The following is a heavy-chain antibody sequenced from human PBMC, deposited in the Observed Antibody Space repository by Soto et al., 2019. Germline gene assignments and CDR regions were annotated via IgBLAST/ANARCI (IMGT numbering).Heavy chain of an antibody. D-gene: IGHD5-12*01. CDR2: ISAYNGNT. Sequence: GASVKVSCKASGYTFTSYGISWVRQAPGQGLEWMGWISAYNGNTNYAQKLQGRVTMTTDTSTSTAYMELRSLRSDDTAVYYCARDPLGGYEIYYYYYMDVWGKGTTVTVSS. V-gene: IGHV1-18*01. CDR1: GYTFTSYG. J-gene: IGHJ6*03. CDR3: ARDPLGGYEIYYYYYMDV.